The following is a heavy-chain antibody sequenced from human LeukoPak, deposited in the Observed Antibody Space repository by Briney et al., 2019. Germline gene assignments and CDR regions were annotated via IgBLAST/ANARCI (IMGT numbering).Heavy chain of an antibody. J-gene: IGHJ5*02. Sequence: PGRSLRLSCAASGFTFSSYVMHWVRQAPGKGLEWVAVISYDGSNKYYADSVKGRFTISRDNSKNTLYLQMNSLRAEDTAVYYCAKYSTTEYSSSSSFFLEPNWFDPWGQGTLVTVSP. CDR2: ISYDGSNK. D-gene: IGHD6-6*01. CDR3: AKYSTTEYSSSSSFFLEPNWFDP. V-gene: IGHV3-30*18. CDR1: GFTFSSYV.